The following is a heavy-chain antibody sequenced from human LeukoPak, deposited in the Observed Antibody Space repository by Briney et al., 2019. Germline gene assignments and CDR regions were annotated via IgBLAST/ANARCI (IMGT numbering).Heavy chain of an antibody. D-gene: IGHD6-6*01. CDR1: GFTFSSYS. J-gene: IGHJ4*02. Sequence: PGGSLRLSCAASGFTFSSYSMNWVRQAPGKGLEWVSGISWNSGSIGYADSVKGRFTISRDNAKNSLYLQMNSLRAEDMALYYCAKGFGGSSSGLDYWGQGTLVTVSS. CDR3: AKGFGGSSSGLDY. CDR2: ISWNSGSI. V-gene: IGHV3-9*03.